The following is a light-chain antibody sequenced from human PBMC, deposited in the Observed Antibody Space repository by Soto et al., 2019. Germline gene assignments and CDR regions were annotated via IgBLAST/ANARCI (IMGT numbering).Light chain of an antibody. Sequence: QSALTQPASVSGCRGQSITISCTGTSSDVGGYHFVSWYQQHPGKAPKLIISEVRNRPSGVSDRFSGSRSGNTASLTISGLQPEDEADYYCTSFTLNSLYVFGTGTKVTVL. J-gene: IGLJ1*01. V-gene: IGLV2-14*01. CDR3: TSFTLNSLYV. CDR1: SSDVGGYHF. CDR2: EVR.